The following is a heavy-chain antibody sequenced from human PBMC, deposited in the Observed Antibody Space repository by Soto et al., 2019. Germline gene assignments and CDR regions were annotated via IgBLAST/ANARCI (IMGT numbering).Heavy chain of an antibody. CDR1: GYTLTELS. CDR3: ATVVDPGIAAAPGWFDP. Sequence: ASVKVSCKVSGYTLTELSMHWVRQAPGKGLEWMGGFDPEDGETIYAQKFQGRVTMTEDTSTDTAYMELSSLRSEDTAVYYCATVVDPGIAAAPGWFDPWGQGTLVTVSS. J-gene: IGHJ5*02. CDR2: FDPEDGET. D-gene: IGHD6-13*01. V-gene: IGHV1-24*01.